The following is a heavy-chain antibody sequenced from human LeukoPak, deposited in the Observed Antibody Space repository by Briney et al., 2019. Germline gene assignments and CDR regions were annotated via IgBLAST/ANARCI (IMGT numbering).Heavy chain of an antibody. V-gene: IGHV3-7*03. CDR1: GFTFSSYW. CDR2: INKDGGEK. D-gene: IGHD1-26*01. J-gene: IGHJ4*02. CDR3: ARWGGRFDY. Sequence: EGSLRLSCAASGFTFSSYWMSWVRQAPGKGLEWVANINKDGGEKYYVDSVKGRFTISRDNAKNSLYLQMNSLRAEDTAVYYCARWGGRFDYWGQGTLVTVSS.